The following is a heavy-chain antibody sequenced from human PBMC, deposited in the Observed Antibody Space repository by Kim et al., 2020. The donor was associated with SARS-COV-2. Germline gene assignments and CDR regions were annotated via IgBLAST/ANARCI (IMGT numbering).Heavy chain of an antibody. J-gene: IGHJ5*02. D-gene: IGHD6-13*01. CDR2: TYYSGST. CDR1: GDSINSSHSY. V-gene: IGHV4-39*01. Sequence: SETLSLTCIVSGDSINSSHSYWVWIRQPPGKGLEWIGNTYYSGSTYYNPSLTSRVTISADTSKNQFSLKLTSVTAADTGVYYCARRSSSWPPNWFDPWG. CDR3: ARRSSSWPPNWFDP.